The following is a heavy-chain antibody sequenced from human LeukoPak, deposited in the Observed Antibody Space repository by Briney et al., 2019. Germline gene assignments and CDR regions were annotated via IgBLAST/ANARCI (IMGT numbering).Heavy chain of an antibody. Sequence: LXWXXVISYDGSNKYYGDSVKGRFTISRDNSKNTLYLQMNSLRAEDTAVYYCARDTDSSSWYYFDYWGQGTLVTVSS. CDR3: ARDTDSSSWYYFDY. V-gene: IGHV3-30*01. D-gene: IGHD6-13*01. J-gene: IGHJ4*02. CDR2: ISYDGSNK.